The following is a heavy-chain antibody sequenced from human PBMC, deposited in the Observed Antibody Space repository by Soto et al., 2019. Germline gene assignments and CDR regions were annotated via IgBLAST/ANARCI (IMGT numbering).Heavy chain of an antibody. J-gene: IGHJ4*02. CDR3: ARAIAVGSTSLDY. V-gene: IGHV3-21*01. CDR2: ISSSSSYI. D-gene: IGHD6-19*01. CDR1: GFTFSSYS. Sequence: GGSLRLSCAASGFTFSSYSMNWVRQAPGKGLEWVSSISSSSSYIYYADSVEGRFTISRDNAKNSLYLQMDSLRDEDTAVYFCARAIAVGSTSLDYWGLGTRVTVSS.